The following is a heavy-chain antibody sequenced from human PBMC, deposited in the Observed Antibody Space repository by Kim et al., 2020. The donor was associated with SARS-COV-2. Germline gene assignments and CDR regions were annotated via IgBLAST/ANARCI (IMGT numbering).Heavy chain of an antibody. V-gene: IGHV4-34*01. D-gene: IGHD3-10*01. Sequence: SETLSLTCAVYGGSFSGYYWSWIRQPPGKGLEWIGEINHSGSTNYNPSLKSRVTISVDTSKNQFSLKLSSVTAADTAVYYCARGPYYYGSGGYDYWGQGT. CDR1: GGSFSGYY. CDR2: INHSGST. J-gene: IGHJ4*02. CDR3: ARGPYYYGSGGYDY.